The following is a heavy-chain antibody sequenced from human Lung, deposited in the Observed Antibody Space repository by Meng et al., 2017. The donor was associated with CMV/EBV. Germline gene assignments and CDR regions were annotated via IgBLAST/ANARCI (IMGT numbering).Heavy chain of an antibody. CDR1: GGSISSLTYY. D-gene: IGHD1-26*01. CDR3: VRDAPGRSGDAFSV. Sequence: SXTLSLXCTVSGGSISSLTYYWAWLRQPPGKGLDWIGSVYYSGSPHYNPSLKSRVTISVDTSKNQFSLTLRSVTAADTAVYYCVRDAPGRSGDAFSVWGQGXLVTVSS. CDR2: VYYSGSP. J-gene: IGHJ3*01. V-gene: IGHV4-39*07.